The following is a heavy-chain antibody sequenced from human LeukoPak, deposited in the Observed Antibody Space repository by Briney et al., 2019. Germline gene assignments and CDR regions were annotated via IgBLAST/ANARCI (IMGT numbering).Heavy chain of an antibody. D-gene: IGHD2-15*01. CDR1: GYSISSSSYY. CDR2: IYYSGST. Sequence: SETLSLTCAVSGYSISSSSYYWGWIRQPPGKGLEWIGSIYYSGSTYYNPSLKSRVTISVDTSKNQFSLKLSSVTAADTAVYYCARRCSGGSCYSRYYFDYWGQGTLVTVSS. J-gene: IGHJ4*02. CDR3: ARRCSGGSCYSRYYFDY. V-gene: IGHV4-39*01.